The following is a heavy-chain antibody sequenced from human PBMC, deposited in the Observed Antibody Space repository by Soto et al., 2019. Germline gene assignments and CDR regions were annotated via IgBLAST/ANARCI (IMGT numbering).Heavy chain of an antibody. D-gene: IGHD2-21*01. CDR3: TRRIEKSEIYGMDV. J-gene: IGHJ6*02. Sequence: GGSLRLSCAASGFTFSGSAMHWVRQASGKGLEWVGRIRSKANSYATAYAASVKGRFTISRDDSKNTAYLQMNSLKTEDTAVYYRTRRIEKSEIYGMDVWGQGTTVTVSS. CDR1: GFTFSGSA. CDR2: IRSKANSYAT. V-gene: IGHV3-73*01.